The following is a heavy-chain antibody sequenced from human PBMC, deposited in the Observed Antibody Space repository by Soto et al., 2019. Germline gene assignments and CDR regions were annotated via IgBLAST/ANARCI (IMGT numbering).Heavy chain of an antibody. J-gene: IGHJ4*02. V-gene: IGHV1-24*01. D-gene: IGHD3-16*02. CDR2: FDPEDGET. CDR3: ATTDDGTYRYDY. CDR1: GYTLTELS. Sequence: APVKVSCKVSGYTLTELSMHWVRQAPGKGLEWMGGFDPEDGETIYAQKFQGRVTMTEDTSTDTAYMGLSSLRSEDTAVYYCATTDDGTYRYDYWGQGTLVNVPQ.